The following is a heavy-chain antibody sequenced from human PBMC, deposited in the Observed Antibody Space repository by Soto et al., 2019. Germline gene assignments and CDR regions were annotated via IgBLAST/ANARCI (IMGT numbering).Heavy chain of an antibody. J-gene: IGHJ5*02. CDR3: ASPQRISSAWSYH. CDR1: GFTFSDHY. V-gene: IGHV3-72*01. CDR2: IRNKGGFIT. Sequence: EVQLVESGGGLVQPGGSLRLSCGASGFTFSDHYMDWVRQAPGKGLEWVARIRNKGGFITEYAASVQGRFTVSRDDSKNSVFLQMNSLKTEETALYYCASPQRISSAWSYHWGQGTLVTVSS. D-gene: IGHD6-19*01.